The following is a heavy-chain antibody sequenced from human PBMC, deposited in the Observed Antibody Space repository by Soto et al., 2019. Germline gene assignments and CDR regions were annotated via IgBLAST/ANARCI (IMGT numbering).Heavy chain of an antibody. CDR1: GYTFTGHY. CDR3: ARQWGDGNYACFDL. Sequence: QVQLVQSGAEVKKPGASVKVSCEASGYTFTGHYIHWVRQAPGQGPEWMGWIGPNSGGTNYAQKFRGWVTLTTDTSIPTAYMELSGLKSDDTAVYYCARQWGDGNYACFDLWGQGTLVTVSS. V-gene: IGHV1-2*04. D-gene: IGHD6-19*01. CDR2: IGPNSGGT. J-gene: IGHJ5*02.